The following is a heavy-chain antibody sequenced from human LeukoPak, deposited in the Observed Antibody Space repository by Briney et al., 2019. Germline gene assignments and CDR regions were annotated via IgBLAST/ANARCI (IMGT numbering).Heavy chain of an antibody. CDR1: GFNFSNAW. CDR2: IKNKTAGGTT. J-gene: IGHJ6*03. V-gene: IGHV3-15*07. D-gene: IGHD2-2*01. Sequence: GGSLRLSCAVSGFNFSNAWMNWVRQAPGKGLEWVGHIKNKTAGGTTDYSAPVKGRFIVSRDDSKNTLYLQMNSLKTDDTAVYYCTTRPGYQLLGSSYYYMDVWGAGTTVTVSS. CDR3: TTRPGYQLLGSSYYYMDV.